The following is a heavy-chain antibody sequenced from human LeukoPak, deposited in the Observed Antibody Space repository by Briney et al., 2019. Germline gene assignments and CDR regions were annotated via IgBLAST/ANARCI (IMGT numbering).Heavy chain of an antibody. V-gene: IGHV1-24*01. CDR2: FDPEDGET. J-gene: IGHJ5*02. Sequence: ASVKVSCKVSGYTLTELSMHWVRQAPGKRLEWMGGFDPEDGETIYAQKFQGRVTMTEDTSTDTAYMELSSLRSEDTAVYYCATVLLWFGEFPWWFDPWGQGTLVTVSS. CDR3: ATVLLWFGEFPWWFDP. D-gene: IGHD3-10*01. CDR1: GYTLTELS.